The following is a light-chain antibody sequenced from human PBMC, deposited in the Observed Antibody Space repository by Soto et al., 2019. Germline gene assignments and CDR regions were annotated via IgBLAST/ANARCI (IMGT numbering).Light chain of an antibody. CDR3: QQHSHWPPWT. CDR1: QNIRTF. Sequence: EVVLTQSPAPLSLSPGERATLSCRASQNIRTFLDWYQQKPGQAPRLLIYGASNRATGIPARFSGSGSGTDCTLTISSLESEDFAVYYCQQHSHWPPWTFGQGTRVEI. V-gene: IGKV3-11*01. CDR2: GAS. J-gene: IGKJ1*01.